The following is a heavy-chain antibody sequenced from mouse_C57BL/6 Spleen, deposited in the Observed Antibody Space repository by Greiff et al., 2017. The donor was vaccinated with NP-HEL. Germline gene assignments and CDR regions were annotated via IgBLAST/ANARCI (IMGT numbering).Heavy chain of an antibody. CDR3: ARTGIYYGNYGWYFDV. Sequence: VKLMESGPELVKPGASVKISCKASGYAFSSSWMNWVKQRPGKGLEWIGRIYPGDGDTNYNGKFKGKATLTADKSSSTAYMQLSSLTSEDSAVYFCARTGIYYGNYGWYFDVWGTGTTVTVSS. D-gene: IGHD2-1*01. V-gene: IGHV1-82*01. CDR2: IYPGDGDT. CDR1: GYAFSSSW. J-gene: IGHJ1*03.